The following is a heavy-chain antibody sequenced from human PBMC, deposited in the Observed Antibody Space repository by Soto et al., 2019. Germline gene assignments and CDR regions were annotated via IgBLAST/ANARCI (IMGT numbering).Heavy chain of an antibody. D-gene: IGHD6-25*01. CDR3: AKDRLAARPHKAYYYYGMDG. V-gene: IGHV3-30*18. Sequence: PGWSLILSCAASGFTFSSYGMHWVRQAPGKGLEWVAVISYDGSNKYYADSVKGRFTISRDNSKNTLYLQMNSLRAEDTAVYYCAKDRLAARPHKAYYYYGMDGWGQGTTVTVS. CDR1: GFTFSSYG. CDR2: ISYDGSNK. J-gene: IGHJ6*02.